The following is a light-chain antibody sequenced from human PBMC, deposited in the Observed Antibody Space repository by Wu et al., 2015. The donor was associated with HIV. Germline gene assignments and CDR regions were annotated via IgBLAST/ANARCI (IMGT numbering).Light chain of an antibody. Sequence: EIVLTQSPGTLSLSPGTRAALSCRASQSINSNSLAWYQQKPGQAPRLLIYGASSRATGIPDRFVGSGSGTDFTLTINRLEPEDFAVYYCQQYDTSPVTFGGGTKVEIK. CDR1: QSINSNS. CDR3: QQYDTSPVT. V-gene: IGKV3-20*01. J-gene: IGKJ4*01. CDR2: GAS.